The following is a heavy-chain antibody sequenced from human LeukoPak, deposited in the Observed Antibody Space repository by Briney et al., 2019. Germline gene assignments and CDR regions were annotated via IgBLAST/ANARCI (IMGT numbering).Heavy chain of an antibody. D-gene: IGHD3-10*01. CDR3: ARDTRGSGSYYNWFDP. Sequence: SETLSLTCTVSGGSISSYYWSWIRQPPGKGLEWIGYIYYSGSTNYNPSLKSRVTISVDTSKNQFSLKLSSVTAADTAVCYCARDTRGSGSYYNWFDPWGQGTLVTVSS. CDR2: IYYSGST. V-gene: IGHV4-59*01. CDR1: GGSISSYY. J-gene: IGHJ5*02.